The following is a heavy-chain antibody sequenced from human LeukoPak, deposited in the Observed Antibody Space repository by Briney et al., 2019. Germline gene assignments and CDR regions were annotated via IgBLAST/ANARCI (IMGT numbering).Heavy chain of an antibody. D-gene: IGHD3-22*01. CDR1: GGSISSYY. Sequence: SETLSLTCTVSGGSISSYYWSWIRQPPGKGLEWIGYIYYSGSTNYNPSLKSRVTISVDTSKNQFSLKLSSVTAADTAVYYCARGYYYDSSGLLSNFDYWGQGTLVTVSS. CDR2: IYYSGST. CDR3: ARGYYYDSSGLLSNFDY. V-gene: IGHV4-59*08. J-gene: IGHJ4*02.